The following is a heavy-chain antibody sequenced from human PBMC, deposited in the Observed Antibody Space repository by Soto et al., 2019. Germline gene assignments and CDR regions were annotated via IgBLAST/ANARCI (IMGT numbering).Heavy chain of an antibody. CDR3: ARALTHYAICTGYIQY. D-gene: IGHD3-9*01. Sequence: PGVSLRLSCAASGFTFSSYWMSWVRQAPGKGLEWVANIKQDGSEKYYVDSVKGRFTISRDNAKNSLHLQMNSLRAEDTAVYYCARALTHYAICTGYIQYWGQGTLVTVSS. CDR1: GFTFSSYW. V-gene: IGHV3-7*01. CDR2: IKQDGSEK. J-gene: IGHJ4*02.